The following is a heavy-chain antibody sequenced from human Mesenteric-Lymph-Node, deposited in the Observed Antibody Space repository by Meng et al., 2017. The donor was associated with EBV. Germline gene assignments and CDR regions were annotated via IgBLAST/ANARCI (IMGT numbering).Heavy chain of an antibody. CDR3: ARGYGSGTYHSDY. CDR2: IWYDGSKK. CDR1: GFTFSSYC. J-gene: IGHJ4*02. V-gene: IGHV3-33*08. D-gene: IGHD3-10*01. Sequence: VELVECGGGLVKPGGSLRLTCAGHGFTFSSYCMHWVRQAPGKGLEWVAVIWYDGSKKYYADSVKGRFTISRDNSKNTLDLQMNSLRAEDTAVYYCARGYGSGTYHSDYWGQGALVTVSS.